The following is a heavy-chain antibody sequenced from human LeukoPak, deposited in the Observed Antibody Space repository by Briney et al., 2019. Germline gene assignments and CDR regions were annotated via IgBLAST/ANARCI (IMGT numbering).Heavy chain of an antibody. V-gene: IGHV4-59*11. D-gene: IGHD1-26*01. CDR3: ARVGGTNYYDYGMDV. CDR2: IYDSGST. CDR1: GGSISSHY. J-gene: IGHJ6*02. Sequence: PSETLSLTCTVSGGSISSHYWSWIRQPPGKGLEWIGYIYDSGSTNYNPSLKSRVTISIDTSKNQFSLKLSSVTAADTAIYYCARVGGTNYYDYGMDVWGQGTTVTVSS.